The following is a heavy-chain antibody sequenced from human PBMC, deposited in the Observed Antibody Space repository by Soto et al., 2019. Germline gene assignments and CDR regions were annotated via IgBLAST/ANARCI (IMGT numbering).Heavy chain of an antibody. CDR1: GGSISNYY. CDR2: VHYSGTT. CDR3: ARHSSGWFDP. D-gene: IGHD3-22*01. Sequence: ASETLSLTCTVSGGSISNYYWSWIRQPPGKGLEWIAYVHYSGTTNYNPSLQSRVTISVDTSKNQFSLKVTAVSAADTALYFCARHSSGWFDPWGQGALVTVSS. V-gene: IGHV4-59*08. J-gene: IGHJ5*02.